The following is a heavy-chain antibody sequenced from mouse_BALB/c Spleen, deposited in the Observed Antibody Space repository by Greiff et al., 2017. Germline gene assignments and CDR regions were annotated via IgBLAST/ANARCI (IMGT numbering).Heavy chain of an antibody. CDR3: ARSEGRGYFDY. Sequence: VQLQQSGAELMKPGASVKISCKATGYTFSSYWIEWVKQRPGHGLEWIGEILPGSGSTNYNEKFKGKATFTADTSSNTAYMQLSSLTSEDSAVYYCARSEGRGYFDYWGQGTTLTVSS. D-gene: IGHD3-3*01. CDR1: GYTFSSYW. V-gene: IGHV1-9*01. J-gene: IGHJ2*01. CDR2: ILPGSGST.